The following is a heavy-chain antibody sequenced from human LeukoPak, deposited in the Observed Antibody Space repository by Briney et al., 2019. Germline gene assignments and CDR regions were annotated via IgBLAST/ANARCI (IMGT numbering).Heavy chain of an antibody. CDR3: ASHMGGDSEFVWGSYRFEY. D-gene: IGHD3-16*02. CDR2: ISGGGGST. Sequence: PGGSLRLSCAASGFTFSSYAMSWVRQAPGKGLEWVSAISGGGGSTYYADSVKGRFTISRDNSKNTLYLRMNSLRAEDTDVYYWASHMGGDSEFVWGSYRFEYWGQGTLVTVSS. CDR1: GFTFSSYA. V-gene: IGHV3-23*01. J-gene: IGHJ4*02.